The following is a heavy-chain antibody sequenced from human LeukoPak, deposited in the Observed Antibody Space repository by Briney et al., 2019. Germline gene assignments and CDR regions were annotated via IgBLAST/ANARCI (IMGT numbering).Heavy chain of an antibody. J-gene: IGHJ4*02. CDR3: AREVAGIVVVPAAQYYFDY. CDR2: INHSGST. CDR1: GGSFSGYY. D-gene: IGHD2-2*01. V-gene: IGHV4-34*01. Sequence: PSETLSLTCAVYGGSFSGYYWSWIRQPPGKGLEWIGEINHSGSTNYNPSLKSRVAISVDTSKNQFSLKLSSVTAADTAVYYCAREVAGIVVVPAAQYYFDYWGQGTLVTVSS.